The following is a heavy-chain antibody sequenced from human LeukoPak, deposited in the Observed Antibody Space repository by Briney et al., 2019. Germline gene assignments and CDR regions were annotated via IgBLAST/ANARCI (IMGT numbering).Heavy chain of an antibody. CDR3: ARGIVVVVAATSNWFDP. CDR2: ISYDGSNK. J-gene: IGHJ5*02. D-gene: IGHD2-15*01. CDR1: GFTFSSYA. Sequence: PGRSLRLSCAASGFTFSSYAMHWVRQAPGKGLEWEAVISYDGSNKYYADSVKGRFTVSRDNSKNTLYLQMNSLRPEDTAIYYCARGIVVVVAATSNWFDPWGQGTLVTVSS. V-gene: IGHV3-30*04.